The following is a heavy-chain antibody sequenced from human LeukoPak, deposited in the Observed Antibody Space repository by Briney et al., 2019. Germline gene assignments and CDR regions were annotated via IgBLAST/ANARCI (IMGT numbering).Heavy chain of an antibody. J-gene: IGHJ3*02. CDR3: ARSPPLIVEVDAFYI. D-gene: IGHD3-22*01. V-gene: IGHV1-8*01. Sequence: ESSVKVSCKASGYTFTSYDINWVRQATGQGLEWMGLMNPNSGNTGYAQKFQGRVTMTRNTSISTAYMELSRLRSEDTAVYYCARSPPLIVEVDAFYIWGQGAIVTVSS. CDR2: MNPNSGNT. CDR1: GYTFTSYD.